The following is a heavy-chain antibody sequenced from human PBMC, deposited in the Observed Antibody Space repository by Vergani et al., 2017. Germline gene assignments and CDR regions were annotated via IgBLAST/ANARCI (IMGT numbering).Heavy chain of an antibody. CDR1: GFTFSGSA. J-gene: IGHJ4*02. CDR2: IRSKANSYAT. D-gene: IGHD6-13*01. V-gene: IGHV3-73*01. CDR3: TSHSSSWGNVRGY. Sequence: VQLVESGGGLVQPGGSLKLSCAASGFTFSGSAMHWVRQASGKGLEWVGRIRSKANSYATAYAASVKGRFTISRDDSKNTAYLQMNSLKTEDTAVYYCTSHSSSWGNVRGYWGQGTLVTVSS.